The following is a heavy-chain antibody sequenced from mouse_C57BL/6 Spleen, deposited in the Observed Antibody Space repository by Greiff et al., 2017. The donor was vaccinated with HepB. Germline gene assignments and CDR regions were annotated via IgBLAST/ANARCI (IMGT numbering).Heavy chain of an antibody. D-gene: IGHD1-1*01. CDR2: IDPSDSYT. CDR1: GYTFTSYW. V-gene: IGHV1-50*01. CDR3: ARSYYYGSSGGYYFDY. Sequence: VQLQQSGAELVKPGASVKLSCKASGYTFTSYWMQWVNQRPGQGLEWIGEIDPSDSYTNYNQKFKGKATLTVDTSSSTAYMQLSSLTSEDSAVYYCARSYYYGSSGGYYFDYWGQGTTLTVSS. J-gene: IGHJ2*01.